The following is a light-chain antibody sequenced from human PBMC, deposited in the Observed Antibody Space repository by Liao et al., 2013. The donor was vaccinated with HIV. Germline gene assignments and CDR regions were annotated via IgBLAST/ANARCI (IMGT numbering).Light chain of an antibody. Sequence: SYVLTQPPSVSVAPGKTARITCGGDILATKRVHWYQQQPGQAPVLVIYRNNKRPSGIPERFSGSNSGNTATLTISGTQAMDEADYYCQAWDSNTYVVFGGGTKLTVL. CDR1: ILATKR. J-gene: IGLJ2*01. CDR2: RNN. CDR3: QAWDSNTYVV. V-gene: IGLV3-9*02.